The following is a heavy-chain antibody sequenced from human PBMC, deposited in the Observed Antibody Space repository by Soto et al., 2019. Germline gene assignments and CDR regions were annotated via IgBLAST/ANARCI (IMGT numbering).Heavy chain of an antibody. Sequence: SETLSLTCTVSGGSISSGDYYWAWVRQPPGKGPEWIGHVNYRGSTRYSPSLKSRVTISVDTSKNQLSLKLSSVTAADTAVYYCARVTRIVGATTPGSDAFDIWGQGTMVTVSS. D-gene: IGHD1-26*01. V-gene: IGHV4-39*01. CDR3: ARVTRIVGATTPGSDAFDI. J-gene: IGHJ3*02. CDR2: VNYRGST. CDR1: GGSISSGDYY.